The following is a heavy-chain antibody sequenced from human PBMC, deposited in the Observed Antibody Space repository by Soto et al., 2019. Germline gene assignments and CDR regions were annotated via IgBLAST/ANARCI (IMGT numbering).Heavy chain of an antibody. CDR1: GFSFNTYA. V-gene: IGHV3-30*18. CDR2: IASDGRDK. J-gene: IGHJ3*02. D-gene: IGHD1-26*01. CDR3: AKSGGHYYLYDAFDI. Sequence: PGGSLRLSCAASGFSFNTYAMHWVRQAPGKGLEWVAVIASDGRDKKYIDSVKGRFTVSRDYSKNTLYLQMDSLRPEDTAVYYCAKSGGHYYLYDAFDIWGQGTMVTVSS.